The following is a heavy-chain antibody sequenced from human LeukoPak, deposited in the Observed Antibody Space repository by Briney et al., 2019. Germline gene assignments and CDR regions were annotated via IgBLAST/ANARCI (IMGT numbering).Heavy chain of an antibody. Sequence: ASVKVSCKASGYTFTSYGISWVRQAPGQGLEWMGWISAYNGNTNYAQKLQGRVTMTTDTSTSTAYMELRSLRSDDTAVYYRASCDPDMGNWFDPWGQGTLVTVSS. CDR1: GYTFTSYG. CDR3: ASCDPDMGNWFDP. V-gene: IGHV1-18*01. J-gene: IGHJ5*02. CDR2: ISAYNGNT.